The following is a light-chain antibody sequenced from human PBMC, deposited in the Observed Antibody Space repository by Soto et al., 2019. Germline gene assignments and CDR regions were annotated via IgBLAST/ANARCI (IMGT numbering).Light chain of an antibody. J-gene: IGLJ1*01. CDR2: GNI. CDR1: SSNLGADYD. Sequence: QSVLTQPPSVSGAAGQRVTISCTGSSSNLGADYDVHWYQLLPGTAPKLLIYGNINRPSGVPDRFSGSKSATSASLAITGLQAEDEADYYCQSYDSSLSAYVFGAGTKVTGL. CDR3: QSYDSSLSAYV. V-gene: IGLV1-40*01.